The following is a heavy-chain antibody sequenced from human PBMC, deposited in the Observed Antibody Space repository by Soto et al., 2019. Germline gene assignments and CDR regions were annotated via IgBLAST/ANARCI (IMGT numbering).Heavy chain of an antibody. CDR2: ISYDGSNK. D-gene: IGHD3-3*01. CDR3: ARDHYDFWSGYSTDYYYGMDV. V-gene: IGHV3-30-3*01. J-gene: IGHJ6*02. Sequence: GGSLSLSCAASGFTFSSYAMHWVRQAPGKGLEWVAVISYDGSNKYYADSVKGRFTISRDNSKNTLYLQMNSLRAEDTAVYYCARDHYDFWSGYSTDYYYGMDVWGQGTTVTVSS. CDR1: GFTFSSYA.